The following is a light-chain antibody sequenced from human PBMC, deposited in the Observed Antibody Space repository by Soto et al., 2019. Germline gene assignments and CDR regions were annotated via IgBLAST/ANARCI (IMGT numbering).Light chain of an antibody. CDR1: SSNIGNNY. CDR2: ENN. CDR3: GTCHSSLSAVV. V-gene: IGLV1-51*02. J-gene: IGLJ2*01. Sequence: QSVLTQPPSVSAAPGQKVTISCSGSSSNIGNNYVSWYQQLPGTAPKLLIYENNKRPSGIPDRFSGSKSGTSATLGITGLQTGDEADYYCGTCHSSLSAVVFGGGTKLTVL.